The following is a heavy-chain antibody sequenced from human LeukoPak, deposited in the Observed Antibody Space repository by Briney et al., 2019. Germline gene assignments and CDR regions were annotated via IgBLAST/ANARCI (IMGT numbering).Heavy chain of an antibody. CDR3: ARDWDTAMVPIYYGMDV. D-gene: IGHD5-18*01. Sequence: GGSLRLSCAASGFTFSSYWMSWVRQAPGKGLEWVSSISSSSSYIYYADSVKGRFTISRDNAKNSLYLQMNSLRAEDTAVYYCARDWDTAMVPIYYGMDVWGQGTTVTVSS. V-gene: IGHV3-21*01. CDR2: ISSSSSYI. J-gene: IGHJ6*02. CDR1: GFTFSSYW.